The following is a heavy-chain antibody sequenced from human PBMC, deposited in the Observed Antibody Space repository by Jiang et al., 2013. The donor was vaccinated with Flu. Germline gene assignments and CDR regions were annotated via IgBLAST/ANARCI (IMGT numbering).Heavy chain of an antibody. CDR2: IIPIFGTA. CDR1: GGTFSSYA. Sequence: GAEVKKPGSSVKVSCKASGGTFSSYAISWVRQAPGQGLEWMGGIIPIFGTANYAQKFQGRVTITADESTSTAYMELSSLRSEDTAVYYCARSLATIIIPAYDAFDIWGQGTIGHRLF. D-gene: IGHD5-24*01. J-gene: IGHJ3*02. CDR3: ARSLATIIIPAYDAFDI. V-gene: IGHV1-69*01.